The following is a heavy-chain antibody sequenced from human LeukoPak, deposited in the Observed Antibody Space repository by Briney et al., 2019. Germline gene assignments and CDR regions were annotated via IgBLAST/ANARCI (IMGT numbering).Heavy chain of an antibody. CDR1: GGSISSGGYY. V-gene: IGHV4-31*03. CDR2: IYYSGST. CDR3: ASNYDSSGYYFDY. Sequence: PSETLSLTCTVSGGSISSGGYYWSWIRQHPGKGLEWIGYIYYSGSTYYNPSLKSRVTISVDTSKNQFSLKLSSVTAADTAVYYCASNYDSSGYYFDYWGQGTLVTVSS. J-gene: IGHJ4*02. D-gene: IGHD3-22*01.